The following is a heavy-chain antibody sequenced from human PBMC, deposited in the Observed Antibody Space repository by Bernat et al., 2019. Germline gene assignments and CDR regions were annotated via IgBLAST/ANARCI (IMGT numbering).Heavy chain of an antibody. CDR2: IRSKAYGGTT. D-gene: IGHD2-15*01. Sequence: EVQLVESGGGLVQPGRSLRLSCTASGFTFGDYAMSWVRQAPGKGLEWVGCIRSKAYGGTTEYAASVKGRFTISRDDSKSIAYLQMNSLKTEDTAVYYCTRDRSGVRKNYWGQGTLVTVSS. V-gene: IGHV3-49*04. CDR1: GFTFGDYA. J-gene: IGHJ4*02. CDR3: TRDRSGVRKNY.